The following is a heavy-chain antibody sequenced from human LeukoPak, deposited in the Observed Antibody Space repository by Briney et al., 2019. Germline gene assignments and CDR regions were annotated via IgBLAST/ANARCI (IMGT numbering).Heavy chain of an antibody. V-gene: IGHV1-2*04. CDR1: GYTFTGYY. CDR2: INPNSGGT. J-gene: IGHJ4*02. CDR3: ARASGYCSSTSCYESFDY. Sequence: GASVKVSCKASGYTFTGYYMHWVRQAPGQGLEWMGWINPNSGGTNYAQKFQGWVTMTRDTSISTAYMELGRLRSDDTAVYYCARASGYCSSTSCYESFDYWGQGTLVTVSS. D-gene: IGHD2-2*03.